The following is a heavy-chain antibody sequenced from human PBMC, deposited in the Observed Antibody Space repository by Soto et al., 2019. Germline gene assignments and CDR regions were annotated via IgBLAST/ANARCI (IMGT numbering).Heavy chain of an antibody. V-gene: IGHV6-1*01. Sequence: QTLSLPSAISGDSVSGNSAAGNWIRHSPSRGLEWLGRTYYRSRWYNDYAVSVKSRITVTPDTSKNQFSLHLNSVTPEDTAVYYGAPEFPYYVSSDSYLDYWGQGALVTVS. J-gene: IGHJ4*02. CDR1: GDSVSGNSAA. CDR2: TYYRSRWYN. CDR3: APEFPYYVSSDSYLDY. D-gene: IGHD3-16*01.